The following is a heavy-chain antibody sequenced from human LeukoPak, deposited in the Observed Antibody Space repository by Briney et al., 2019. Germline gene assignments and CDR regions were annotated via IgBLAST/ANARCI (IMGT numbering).Heavy chain of an antibody. D-gene: IGHD3-22*01. CDR2: IYYSGST. CDR1: GGSISSYY. V-gene: IGHV4-59*01. Sequence: ASETLSLTCTVSGGSISSYYWSWIRQPPGKGLEWIGYIYYSGSTNYNPSLKSRVTISVDTSKNQFSLKLSSVTAADTAVYYCARAMIIATSFDYWGQGTLVTVSS. J-gene: IGHJ4*02. CDR3: ARAMIIATSFDY.